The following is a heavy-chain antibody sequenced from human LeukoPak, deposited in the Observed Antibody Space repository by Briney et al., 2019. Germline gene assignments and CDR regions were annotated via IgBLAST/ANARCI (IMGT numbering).Heavy chain of an antibody. CDR2: IDYSGST. Sequence: PSETLSLTCTVSGGSISSHYWSWIRQPPGKGLEWIGYIDYSGSTNYNPSLKSRVTISVDTSKNQFSLKMTSVTAADTAVYYCARENPTQTTVIDIRGQGTMVTVSS. J-gene: IGHJ3*02. CDR3: ARENPTQTTVIDI. D-gene: IGHD4-17*01. V-gene: IGHV4-59*11. CDR1: GGSISSHY.